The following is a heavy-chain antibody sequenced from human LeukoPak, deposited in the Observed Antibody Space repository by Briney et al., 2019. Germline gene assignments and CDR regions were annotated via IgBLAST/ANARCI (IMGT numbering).Heavy chain of an antibody. CDR3: VRDYGMDV. V-gene: IGHV4-59*08. J-gene: IGHJ6*02. CDR2: IYYSGST. CDR1: GGSISSYH. Sequence: PSETLSLTCTVSGGSISSYHWSWIRQPPGKGLEWIGYIYYSGSTNYNPSLKSRVTISVDTSKNQFSLKLSSVTAADTAVYYCVRDYGMDVWGQGTTVTVSS.